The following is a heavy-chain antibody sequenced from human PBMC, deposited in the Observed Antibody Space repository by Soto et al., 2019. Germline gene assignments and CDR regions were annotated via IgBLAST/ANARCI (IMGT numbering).Heavy chain of an antibody. D-gene: IGHD5-12*01. CDR1: GYTFTSYD. Sequence: ASVKVSCKASGYTFTSYDINWVRQATGQGLEWMGWMNPNSGNTGYAQKFQGRVTVTRNTSISTAYMELSSLRSEDTAVYYCARGSFVEMATNFDYWGQGTLVTVSS. V-gene: IGHV1-8*01. CDR3: ARGSFVEMATNFDY. CDR2: MNPNSGNT. J-gene: IGHJ4*02.